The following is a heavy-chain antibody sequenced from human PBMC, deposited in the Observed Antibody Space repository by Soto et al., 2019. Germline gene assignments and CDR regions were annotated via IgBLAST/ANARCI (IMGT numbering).Heavy chain of an antibody. CDR2: IWYDGSNK. CDR1: GFTFSSYG. J-gene: IGHJ6*02. V-gene: IGHV3-33*08. Sequence: GGSLRLTCAASGFTFSSYGMHWVRQAPGKGLERVAVIWYDGSNKYYADSVKGRLTIFRDNSKNTLYLQMNSLRAEDTAVYYCARDWLDTYYYDSSGYYSPTQGMDVWGHWTTVTVSS. D-gene: IGHD3-22*01. CDR3: ARDWLDTYYYDSSGYYSPTQGMDV.